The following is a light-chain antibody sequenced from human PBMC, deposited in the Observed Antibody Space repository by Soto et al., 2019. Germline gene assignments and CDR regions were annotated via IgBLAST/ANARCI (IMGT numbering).Light chain of an antibody. CDR3: QQYNNWPQT. CDR2: KAS. J-gene: IGKJ1*01. Sequence: DIQMTRSPSTLYASVGDGVTITCRASQSISSWLAWYQQKPGKAPKLLIYKASSLESGVPSRFSGSGSGTEFTLTISSLQSEDFAVYYCQQYNNWPQTFGQGTKV. V-gene: IGKV1-5*03. CDR1: QSISSW.